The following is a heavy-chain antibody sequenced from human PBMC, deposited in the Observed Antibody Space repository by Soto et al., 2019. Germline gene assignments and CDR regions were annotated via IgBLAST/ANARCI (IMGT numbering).Heavy chain of an antibody. V-gene: IGHV3-33*01. Sequence: GGSLRLSWAGSGFTFSSYGMHWVRQAPGKGLEWVAVIWYDGSNKYYADSVKGRFTISRDNSKNTLYLQMNSLRAEDTAVYYCARDWSSSWLYYFDYWGQGTLVTVSS. CDR2: IWYDGSNK. CDR1: GFTFSSYG. D-gene: IGHD6-13*01. J-gene: IGHJ4*02. CDR3: ARDWSSSWLYYFDY.